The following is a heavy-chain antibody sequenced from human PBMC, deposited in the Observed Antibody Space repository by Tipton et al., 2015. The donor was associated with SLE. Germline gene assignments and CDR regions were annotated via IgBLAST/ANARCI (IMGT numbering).Heavy chain of an antibody. V-gene: IGHV4-61*05. Sequence: TLSLTCTVSSGSISSSSYYWSWIRQPPGKGLEWIGYVYYSGSTNYSPSLKSRVTISVDTSKNQFSLKLSSVTAADTAVYYCARRGSYMGPLQAWGQGTLVTVSS. CDR1: SGSISSSSYY. CDR3: ARRGSYMGPLQA. CDR2: VYYSGST. J-gene: IGHJ5*02. D-gene: IGHD5-24*01.